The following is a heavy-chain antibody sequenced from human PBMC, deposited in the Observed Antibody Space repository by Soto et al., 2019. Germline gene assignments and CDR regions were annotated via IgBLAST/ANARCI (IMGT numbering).Heavy chain of an antibody. Sequence: EVQLVESGGGSVQPGGSLRLSCAASGFTFSSYWMHWVRQAPGKGLVWVSRTNSDGSSTSYADSVKGRFTISRDNAKNTRYLQMNSLGAEDTAVYCCARARGGYVPDYWGQGSLVTVSS. D-gene: IGHD5-12*01. CDR1: GFTFSSYW. J-gene: IGHJ4*02. CDR2: TNSDGSST. V-gene: IGHV3-74*01. CDR3: ARARGGYVPDY.